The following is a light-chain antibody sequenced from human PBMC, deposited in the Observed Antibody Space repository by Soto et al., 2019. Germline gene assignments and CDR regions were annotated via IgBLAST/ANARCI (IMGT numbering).Light chain of an antibody. Sequence: QSALTQPASVSGSPGQSITISCTGTSSDVGNYNLVSWYLQHPGKAPKLMIYEGSKRPSGVSNRFSGSKSGNTASLTISGLQAEDEADYYCCSYAGSSTWVFGGGTKLTVL. CDR3: CSYAGSSTWV. V-gene: IGLV2-23*01. CDR2: EGS. J-gene: IGLJ3*02. CDR1: SSDVGNYNL.